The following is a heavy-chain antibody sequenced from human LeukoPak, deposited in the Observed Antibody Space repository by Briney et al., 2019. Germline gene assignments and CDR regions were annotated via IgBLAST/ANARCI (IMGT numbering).Heavy chain of an antibody. CDR2: IYHRGST. Sequence: SEPLSLTPTVDGGSISSDYRSWIRQQPGKRMEWMGYIYHRGSTNYTPSLKSRVTISVDTSQNQFSLKLSSVTAADTAVYYCARVPDSGYDSAAMDVWGQGTTVTVSS. CDR3: ARVPDSGYDSAAMDV. CDR1: GGSISSDY. V-gene: IGHV4-59*01. D-gene: IGHD5-12*01. J-gene: IGHJ6*02.